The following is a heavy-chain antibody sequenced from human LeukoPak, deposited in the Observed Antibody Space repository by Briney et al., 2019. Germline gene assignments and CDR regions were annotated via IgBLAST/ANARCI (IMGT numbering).Heavy chain of an antibody. V-gene: IGHV4-34*01. D-gene: IGHD2-15*01. CDR1: GDSFSGYY. CDR2: IIHNGSS. CDR3: VRGFCRGDSCYSAEYFQH. Sequence: SETVSITCDFYGDSFSGYYWTWIRQTPGKGLEWIGEIIHNGSSSVNPSLESRVTISVDTSRNRFSLKLTSVTAADTSVYYCVRGFCRGDSCYSAEYFQHWGQGTLVTVSS. J-gene: IGHJ1*01.